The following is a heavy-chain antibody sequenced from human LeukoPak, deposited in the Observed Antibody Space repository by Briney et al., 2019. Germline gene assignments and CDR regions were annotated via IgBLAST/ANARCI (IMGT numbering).Heavy chain of an antibody. J-gene: IGHJ3*02. CDR1: GFTFSSYS. CDR2: ISSSSSTI. V-gene: IGHV3-48*01. CDR3: ASLGYCSSTSCHDAFDI. D-gene: IGHD2-2*01. Sequence: GGSLRLSCAASGFTFSSYSMNWVRQAPGKGLEWVSSISSSSSTIYYADSVKGRFTISRDNAKNSLYLQMNSLRAEDTAVYYCASLGYCSSTSCHDAFDIWGQGTMVTVSS.